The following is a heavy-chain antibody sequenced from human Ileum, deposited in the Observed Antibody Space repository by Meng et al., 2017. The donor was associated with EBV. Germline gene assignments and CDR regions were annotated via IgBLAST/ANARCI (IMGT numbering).Heavy chain of an antibody. J-gene: IGHJ4*02. CDR1: GVSIARSSYN. D-gene: IGHD6-19*01. CDR2: IYYSGTT. CDR3: ARGYSSGWYYFDY. Sequence: QLQLPESGPGLVKPAETLSLTCTVSGVSIARSSYNWGWIRPSPGKGLEWMGNIYYSGTTYYNPSLKSRVTISVDTSKNQFSLKLSSVPAADTAVYYCARGYSSGWYYFDYWGQGTLVTVSS. V-gene: IGHV4-39*01.